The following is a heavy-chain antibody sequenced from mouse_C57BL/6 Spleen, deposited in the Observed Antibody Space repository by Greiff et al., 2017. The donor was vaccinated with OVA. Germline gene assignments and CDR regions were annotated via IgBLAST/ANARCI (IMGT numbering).Heavy chain of an antibody. CDR1: GYTFTSYW. CDR3: ARPYHGSYCYFDY. D-gene: IGHD1-1*02. J-gene: IGHJ2*01. V-gene: IGHV1-55*01. Sequence: VQLQQPGAELVKPGASVKMSCKASGYTFTSYWITWVKQRPGQGLEWIGDIYPGSGSTNYNEKFKSKATLTVDTSTSTAYMQLSSLTSQDAAVYYYARPYHGSYCYFDYWGQGTTLTVSS. CDR2: IYPGSGST.